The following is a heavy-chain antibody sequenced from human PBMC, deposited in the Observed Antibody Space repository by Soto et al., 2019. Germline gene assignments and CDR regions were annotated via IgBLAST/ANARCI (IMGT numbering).Heavy chain of an antibody. CDR3: ARDSGQQLVHYYYGMDV. Sequence: QVQLQESGPGLVKPSETLSLTCTVSGGSISSYYWSWIRQPPGKGLEWIGYIYYSGSTNYNPSLKSRVTISVDTSKNQFSLKLSPVTAADTAVYYCARDSGQQLVHYYYGMDVWGQGTTVTVSS. V-gene: IGHV4-59*01. CDR2: IYYSGST. J-gene: IGHJ6*02. D-gene: IGHD6-13*01. CDR1: GGSISSYY.